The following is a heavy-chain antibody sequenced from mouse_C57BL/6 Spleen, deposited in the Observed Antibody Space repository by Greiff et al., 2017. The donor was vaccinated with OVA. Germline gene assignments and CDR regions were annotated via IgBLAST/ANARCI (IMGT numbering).Heavy chain of an antibody. D-gene: IGHD2-13*01. Sequence: VQLKESGPELVKPGDSVKISCKASGYSFTGYFMNWVMQSHGKSLEWIGRINPYNGDTFYNQKFKGKATLTVDKSSSTAHMELRSLTSEDSAVYYCAKEGDYSFWYFDVWGTGTTVTVSS. CDR1: GYSFTGYF. CDR3: AKEGDYSFWYFDV. J-gene: IGHJ1*03. V-gene: IGHV1-20*01. CDR2: INPYNGDT.